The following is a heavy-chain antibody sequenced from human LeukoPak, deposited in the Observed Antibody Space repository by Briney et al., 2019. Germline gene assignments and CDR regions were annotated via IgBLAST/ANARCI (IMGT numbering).Heavy chain of an antibody. CDR1: GFTFSSYG. Sequence: GGSLRLSCAASGFTFSSYGMHWVRQAPGKGLEWVAFIRYDGSNKYYADSVKGRFTIFRDNSKNTLYLQMNSLRAEDTAVYYCAKDPADPYYDFWSGYYPYFDYWGQGTLVTVSS. D-gene: IGHD3-3*01. CDR2: IRYDGSNK. CDR3: AKDPADPYYDFWSGYYPYFDY. J-gene: IGHJ4*02. V-gene: IGHV3-30*02.